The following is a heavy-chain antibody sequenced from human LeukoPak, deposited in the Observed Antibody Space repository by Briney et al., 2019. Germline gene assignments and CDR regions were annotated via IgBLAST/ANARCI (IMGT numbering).Heavy chain of an antibody. D-gene: IGHD3-10*01. J-gene: IGHJ5*02. Sequence: SETLSLTCAVYGGSFSGYSWTWIRQPPGKGLEWIGEIDHTGSTNYNASLTSRVTISADTSQNQFSLRLSSVTAADTAVYYCARVYVTVVRGSWLDPWGQGTLVTVSS. CDR2: IDHTGST. CDR3: ARVYVTVVRGSWLDP. V-gene: IGHV4-34*01. CDR1: GGSFSGYS.